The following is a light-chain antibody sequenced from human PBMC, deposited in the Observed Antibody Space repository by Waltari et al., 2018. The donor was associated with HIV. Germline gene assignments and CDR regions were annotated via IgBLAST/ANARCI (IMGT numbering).Light chain of an antibody. V-gene: IGLV2-23*02. CDR2: EVT. J-gene: IGLJ1*01. CDR1: SRNVGSYDL. CDR3: CSCPRSGIRYV. Sequence: QSALTQPASVSGSPGQSITISCTGTSRNVGSYDLFSWYQQHPGEAPKLIIYEVTKRPSGVSNRFSGSKSGNTASLTISGLQAEDEADYYCCSCPRSGIRYVFGTGTKVTVL.